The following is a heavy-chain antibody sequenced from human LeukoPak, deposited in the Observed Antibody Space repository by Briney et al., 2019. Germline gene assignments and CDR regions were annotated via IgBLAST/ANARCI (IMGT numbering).Heavy chain of an antibody. Sequence: SVKVPCKASGGTFSSYAISWVRQAPGQGLEWMGGIIPIFGTANYAQKFQGRVTITTDESTSTAYMELSSLRSEDTAVYYCASAYNWNYEPRFDPWGQGTLVTVSS. D-gene: IGHD1-7*01. CDR2: IIPIFGTA. V-gene: IGHV1-69*05. CDR3: ASAYNWNYEPRFDP. J-gene: IGHJ5*02. CDR1: GGTFSSYA.